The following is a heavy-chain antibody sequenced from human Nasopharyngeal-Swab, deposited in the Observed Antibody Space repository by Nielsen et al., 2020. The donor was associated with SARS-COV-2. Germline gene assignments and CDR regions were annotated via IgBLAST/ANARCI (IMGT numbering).Heavy chain of an antibody. Sequence: LSLTCAVYGGSFSGYYWSWIRQPPGKGLEWVGFIRSKAYGGTTEYAASVKGRFTISRDDSKSIAYLQMNSLKTEDTAVYYCTRAMVRGAPNWFDPWGQGTLVTVSS. CDR2: IRSKAYGGTT. D-gene: IGHD3-10*01. CDR1: GGSFSGYY. J-gene: IGHJ5*02. CDR3: TRAMVRGAPNWFDP. V-gene: IGHV3-49*03.